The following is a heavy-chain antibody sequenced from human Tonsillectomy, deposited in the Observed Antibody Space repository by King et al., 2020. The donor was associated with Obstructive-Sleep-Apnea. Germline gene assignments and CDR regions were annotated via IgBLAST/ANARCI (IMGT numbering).Heavy chain of an antibody. CDR1: GFAFSKYD. CDR2: IGTSDPT. V-gene: IGHV3-13*01. Sequence: VQLVESGGGLVQPGGSLRLSCAASGFAFSKYDMHWFRQTKGESMEWVAGIGTSDPTYYANYVEGRFTISRENGKNSLYLQMKKLRARDTAVYYCARGGPKWFRGYCHGMDFWGQGTTVTVSS. D-gene: IGHD3-10*01. J-gene: IGHJ6*01. CDR3: ARGGPKWFRGYCHGMDF.